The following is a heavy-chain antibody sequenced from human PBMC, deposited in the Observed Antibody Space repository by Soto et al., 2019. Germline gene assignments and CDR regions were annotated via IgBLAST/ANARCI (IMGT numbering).Heavy chain of an antibody. CDR2: IWYDGSNK. V-gene: IGHV3-33*08. Sequence: GGSLRLSCTASGFTFSNYWMTWVRQAPGKGLDWVGVIWYDGSNKDYAESVKGRFTISRDNSKNMLYLQMNSLRADDTAVYYCASSINWGQGTLVTVSS. CDR3: ASSIN. J-gene: IGHJ4*02. CDR1: GFTFSNYW.